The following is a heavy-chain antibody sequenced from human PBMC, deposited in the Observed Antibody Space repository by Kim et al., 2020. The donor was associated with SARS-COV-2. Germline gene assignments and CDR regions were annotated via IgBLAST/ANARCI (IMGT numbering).Heavy chain of an antibody. CDR3: AVSYSSNNDLYGMDV. CDR2: ISYDGSNK. J-gene: IGHJ6*02. CDR1: GFTFSTYD. V-gene: IGHV3-30*03. D-gene: IGHD1-26*01. Sequence: GGSLRLSCAASGFTFSTYDMHWVRQAPGKGLEWVSVISYDGSNKYYADSVKGRFTISRDNSKNTLYLQMNSLRAEDTAVFYCAVSYSSNNDLYGMDVWG.